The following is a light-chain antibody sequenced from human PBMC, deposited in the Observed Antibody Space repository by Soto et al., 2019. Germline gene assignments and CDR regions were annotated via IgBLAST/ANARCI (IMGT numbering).Light chain of an antibody. J-gene: IGKJ2*01. CDR3: QQYNNWPFT. V-gene: IGKV3-15*01. CDR2: GAS. CDR1: QSVSSN. Sequence: EIVMTQSPATLSVSPGERATLSCRASQSVSSNLAWYQQKPGQAPRLLIFGASTRVTGLPARFSGSGSGTAFTLTISSLQSEDFAVYYCQQYNNWPFTFGQGTKLEIK.